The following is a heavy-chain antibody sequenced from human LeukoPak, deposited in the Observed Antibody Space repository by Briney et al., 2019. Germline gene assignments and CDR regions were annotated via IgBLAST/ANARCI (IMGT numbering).Heavy chain of an antibody. CDR3: AREGVRFLFDP. CDR1: GFTFSSYG. Sequence: GGSLRLSCAASGFTFSSYGMHWVRQAPGKGLEWVAFIWYDGSNKYYGDSAKGRFTISRDNSKNTLYLQMNSPRAEDTAVYYCAREGVRFLFDPWGQGTLVTVSS. D-gene: IGHD3-3*01. J-gene: IGHJ5*02. V-gene: IGHV3-33*08. CDR2: IWYDGSNK.